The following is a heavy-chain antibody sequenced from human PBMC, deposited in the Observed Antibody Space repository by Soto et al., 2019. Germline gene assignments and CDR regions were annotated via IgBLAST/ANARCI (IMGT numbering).Heavy chain of an antibody. CDR1: GGTFSSYA. Sequence: SVKVSCKASGGTFSSYAISWVRQAPGQGLEWMGRIIPFIGTANYAQKFQGRVTITADESTSTAYMELTSLRSEDTAVYYCARVVMTTGPASYYYGMDVWGQGTTVTVSS. D-gene: IGHD4-4*01. V-gene: IGHV1-69*11. CDR3: ARVVMTTGPASYYYGMDV. CDR2: IIPFIGTA. J-gene: IGHJ6*02.